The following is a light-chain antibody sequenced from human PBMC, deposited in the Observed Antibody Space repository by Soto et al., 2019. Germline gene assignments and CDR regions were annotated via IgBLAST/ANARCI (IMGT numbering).Light chain of an antibody. V-gene: IGLV2-8*01. Sequence: QSVLTQPPSASGSPGQSVAISRAVTSSDVGGYNYVSWYQQHPGKAPQLMIYEVNKRPSGVPDRFSGSKSGNTASLTVSGLQAEDEADYYCSSYAGSSNVFGTGTKVTVL. CDR3: SSYAGSSNV. J-gene: IGLJ1*01. CDR2: EVN. CDR1: SSDVGGYNY.